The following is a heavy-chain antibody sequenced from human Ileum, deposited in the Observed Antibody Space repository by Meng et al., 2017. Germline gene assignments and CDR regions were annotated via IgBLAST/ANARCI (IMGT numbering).Heavy chain of an antibody. Sequence: GGSLRLSCAASGFTFKNYAIHWVRQAPGKGLEWVAIISDDGTLTSYADSVKGRFIISRDNSKNTVSLQMDSLRPEDTALYYCARARTEHCSSTTCRFFDCWGQGTQVTVSS. CDR2: ISDDGTLT. CDR3: ARARTEHCSSTTCRFFDC. V-gene: IGHV3-30*04. CDR1: GFTFKNYA. D-gene: IGHD2-2*01. J-gene: IGHJ4*02.